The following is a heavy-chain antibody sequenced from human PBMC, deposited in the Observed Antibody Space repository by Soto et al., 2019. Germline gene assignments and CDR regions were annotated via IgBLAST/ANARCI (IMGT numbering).Heavy chain of an antibody. J-gene: IGHJ4*02. CDR2: IFYSGST. CDR1: GGSISPYY. CDR3: ERGGGSPYHDHEFDY. D-gene: IGHD2-2*01. Sequence: SETLSLTCTVSGGSISPYYGSWVRQPPGKGLEWIAFIFYSGSTNYNPSLKSRVTISVDTSKNQFSLKLTSVTTADTAVYYCERGGGSPYHDHEFDYWGQGILVTVSS. V-gene: IGHV4-59*12.